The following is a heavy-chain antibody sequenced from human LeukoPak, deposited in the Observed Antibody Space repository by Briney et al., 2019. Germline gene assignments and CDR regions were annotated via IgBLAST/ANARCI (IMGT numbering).Heavy chain of an antibody. D-gene: IGHD4-17*01. CDR1: GFTFSSYS. J-gene: IGHJ4*02. V-gene: IGHV3-48*04. Sequence: GGSLRLSCAASGFTFSSYSMNWVRQAPGKGLEWVSYISSSGSTIYYADSVKGRFTISRDNAKNSLYLQMNSLRAEDTAVYYCARTGDYDNPFDYWGQGTLVTVSS. CDR3: ARTGDYDNPFDY. CDR2: ISSSGSTI.